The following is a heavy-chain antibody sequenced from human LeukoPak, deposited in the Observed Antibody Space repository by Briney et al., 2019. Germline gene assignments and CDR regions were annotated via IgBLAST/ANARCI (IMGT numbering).Heavy chain of an antibody. CDR1: GYSFTSYW. D-gene: IGHD1-26*01. V-gene: IGHV5-51*01. CDR2: IYPGDSDT. Sequence: GESLKISCQGSGYSFTSYWIGWVRPMPRKGLEWMGIIYPGDSDTRYSPSFQGQVTISADKSISTAYLQWSSLKASDTAMYYCARHGPVTGVGAIMDWGQGTLVTVSS. J-gene: IGHJ4*02. CDR3: ARHGPVTGVGAIMD.